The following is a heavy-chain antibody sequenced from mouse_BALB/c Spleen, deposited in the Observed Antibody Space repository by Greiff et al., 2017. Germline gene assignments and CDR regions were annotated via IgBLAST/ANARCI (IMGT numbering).Heavy chain of an antibody. CDR1: GFTFSNYW. CDR3: TGAYSRYAWMAY. V-gene: IGHV6-6*02. Sequence: EVQVVESGGGLVQPGGSMKLSCVASGFTFSNYWMNWVRQSPEKGLEWVAEIRLKSNNYATHYAESVKGRFTISRNDSKSSVYLQMNNLRADDTGDEYCTGAYSRYAWMAYWGQGTLVTVSA. J-gene: IGHJ3*01. CDR2: IRLKSNNYAT. D-gene: IGHD2-14*01.